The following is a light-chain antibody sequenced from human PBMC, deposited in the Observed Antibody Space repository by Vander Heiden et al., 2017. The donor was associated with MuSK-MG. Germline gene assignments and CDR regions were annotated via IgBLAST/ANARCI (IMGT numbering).Light chain of an antibody. CDR1: SSNLGAGYN. CDR3: QSYDYRLDGSGV. CDR2: ANS. Sequence: QSVLTQPPSVSGAPGQRVTISCIGRSSNLGAGYNVHWYKQVPGTAPQLLIFANSHRPSGVPDRFSGSKSGTSASLAITGLQAEDEADYYCQSYDYRLDGSGVFGGGTRLTVL. V-gene: IGLV1-40*01. J-gene: IGLJ3*02.